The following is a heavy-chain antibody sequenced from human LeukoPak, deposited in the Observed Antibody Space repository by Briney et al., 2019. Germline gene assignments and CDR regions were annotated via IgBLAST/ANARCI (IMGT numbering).Heavy chain of an antibody. V-gene: IGHV1-18*01. J-gene: IGHJ5*02. CDR2: ISAYNGNT. CDR3: AREYYDFWSGFFGNNWFDP. CDR1: GYTFTSYG. D-gene: IGHD3-3*01. Sequence: ASVKVSCKASGYTFTSYGISWARQAPGQGLEWMGWISAYNGNTNYAQKLQGRVTMTTDTSTSTAYMELRSLRSDDTAVYYCAREYYDFWSGFFGNNWFDPWGQGTLVTVSS.